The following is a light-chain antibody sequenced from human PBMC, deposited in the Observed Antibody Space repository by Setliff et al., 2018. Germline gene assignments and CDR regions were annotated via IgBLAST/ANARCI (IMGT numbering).Light chain of an antibody. J-gene: IGLJ1*01. CDR1: SSDVGGYDY. V-gene: IGLV2-11*01. Sequence: ALTQPRSVSGSPGQSVTISCTGTSSDVGGYDYVSWFQQHPGKAPKLMISDVSKRPSGVPDRFSGSKSGNTASLTISGLQAEDEADYYCCSYAGTYAPDVFGTGTKVTVL. CDR3: CSYAGTYAPDV. CDR2: DVS.